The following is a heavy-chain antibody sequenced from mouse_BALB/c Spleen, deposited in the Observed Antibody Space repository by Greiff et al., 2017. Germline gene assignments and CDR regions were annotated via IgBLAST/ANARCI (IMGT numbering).Heavy chain of an antibody. V-gene: IGHV5-6-2*01. D-gene: IGHD1-2*01. CDR2: INSNGGST. CDR1: GFTFSSYY. Sequence: DVQLVESGGGLVKLGGSLKLSCAASGFTFSSYYMSWVRQTPEKRLELVAAINSNGGSTYYPDTVKGRFTISRDNAKNTLYLQMSSLKSEDTALYYCARHLSLLRPYYYAMDYWGQGTSGTVSS. J-gene: IGHJ4*01. CDR3: ARHLSLLRPYYYAMDY.